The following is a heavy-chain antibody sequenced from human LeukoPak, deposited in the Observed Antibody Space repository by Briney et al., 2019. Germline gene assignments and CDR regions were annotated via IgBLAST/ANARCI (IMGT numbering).Heavy chain of an antibody. Sequence: ASVKVSCKASGYTFTNYGISWVRQAPGQGLEWMGWISAYNGNTNYAQKLQGRVTMTTDTSTSTAYMELRSLRSDDTAVYYCARDRPYYYDSSGYYAVAYWGQGTLVTVSS. CDR3: ARDRPYYYDSSGYYAVAY. J-gene: IGHJ4*02. CDR1: GYTFTNYG. CDR2: ISAYNGNT. V-gene: IGHV1-18*01. D-gene: IGHD3-22*01.